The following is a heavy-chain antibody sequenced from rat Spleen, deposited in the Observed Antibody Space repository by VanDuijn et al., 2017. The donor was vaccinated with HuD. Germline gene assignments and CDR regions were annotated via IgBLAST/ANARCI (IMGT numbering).Heavy chain of an antibody. CDR3: ARLPYYSSYNGWYFDF. V-gene: IGHV5-25*01. CDR2: LNTGGGNT. D-gene: IGHD1-2*01. J-gene: IGHJ1*01. CDR1: GFTFSDYY. Sequence: EVQLVESDGGLVQPGRSLKLSCAASGFTFSDYYMAWVRQAPTKGLEWVASLNTGGGNTYYRDSVKGRFTISRDNAKSTLYLQMDSLRSEDTATYYCARLPYYSSYNGWYFDFWGPGTMVTVSS.